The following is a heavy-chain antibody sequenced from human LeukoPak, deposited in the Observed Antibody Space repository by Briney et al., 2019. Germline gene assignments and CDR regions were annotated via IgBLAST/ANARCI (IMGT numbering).Heavy chain of an antibody. CDR2: INHSGST. CDR3: ARMKWKSVAAAYYFDY. J-gene: IGHJ4*02. CDR1: GGSFSGYY. Sequence: PSETLSLTCAVYGGSFSGYYWSWIRQPPGKGLEWIGEINHSGSTNYNPSLESRVTISVDTSKNQFSLKLSSVTAADTAVYYCARMKWKSVAAAYYFDYWGQGTLVTVSS. D-gene: IGHD6-13*01. V-gene: IGHV4-34*01.